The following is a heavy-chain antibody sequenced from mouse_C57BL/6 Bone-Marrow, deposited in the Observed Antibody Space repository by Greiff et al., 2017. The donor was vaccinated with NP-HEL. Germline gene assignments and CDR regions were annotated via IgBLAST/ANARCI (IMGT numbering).Heavy chain of an antibody. V-gene: IGHV1-55*01. CDR1: GYTFTSYW. J-gene: IGHJ2*01. CDR2: IYPGSGST. Sequence: QVQLQQPGAELVKPGASVEMSCKASGYTFTSYWITWVKQRPGQGLEWIGDIYPGSGSTNYNEKFKSKATLTVDKSSSTAYMQLSSLTSEDSAVYYCALAYYSPDYWGQGTTLTVSS. D-gene: IGHD2-12*01. CDR3: ALAYYSPDY.